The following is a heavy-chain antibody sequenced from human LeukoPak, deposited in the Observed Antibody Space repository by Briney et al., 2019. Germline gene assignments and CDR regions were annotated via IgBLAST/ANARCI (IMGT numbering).Heavy chain of an antibody. D-gene: IGHD5-24*01. CDR2: IYYSGST. V-gene: IGHV4-59*01. CDR3: ARGRDGYNLGFDY. J-gene: IGHJ4*02. CDR1: GGSISGYF. Sequence: SETLSRTCTVSGGSISGYFWSWIRQPPEMGLEWIAYIYYSGSTDYSPSLKSRVTISVDTSKNQFSLKLSSVTAADTAVYYCARGRDGYNLGFDYWGQGTLVTVSS.